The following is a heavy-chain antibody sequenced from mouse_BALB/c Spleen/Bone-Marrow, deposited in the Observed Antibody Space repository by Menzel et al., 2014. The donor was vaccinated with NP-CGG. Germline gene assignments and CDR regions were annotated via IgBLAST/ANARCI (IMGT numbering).Heavy chain of an antibody. V-gene: IGHV1S81*02. D-gene: IGHD2-12*01. CDR2: INPSNGGT. J-gene: IGHJ4*01. CDR3: TRSRRAMDH. CDR1: GYTFTSYY. Sequence: VKLVESGAELVKPGASVKLSCKASGYTFTSYYMCWVKQRPGQGLEWIGEINPSNGGTNFNEEFKSKATLTVDKSSSTAYMSLSSLTSEDSAVYYCTRSRRAMDHWGQGTSVTVSS.